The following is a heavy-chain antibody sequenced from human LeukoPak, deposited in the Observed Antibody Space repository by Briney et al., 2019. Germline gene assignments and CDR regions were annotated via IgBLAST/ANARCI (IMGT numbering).Heavy chain of an antibody. CDR2: ISAYNGNT. CDR3: ARDLFWETNGMDV. V-gene: IGHV1-18*01. CDR1: GYTFTSND. Sequence: ASVKVSCKASGYTFTSNDINWARQAPGQGLEWMGWISAYNGNTNYAQKLQGRVTMTTDTSTSTAYMELRSLRSDDTAVYYCARDLFWETNGMDVWGQGTTVTVSS. D-gene: IGHD3-10*01. J-gene: IGHJ6*02.